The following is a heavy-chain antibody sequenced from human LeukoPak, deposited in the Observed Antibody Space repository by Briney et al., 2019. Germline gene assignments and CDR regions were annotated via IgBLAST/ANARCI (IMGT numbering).Heavy chain of an antibody. CDR3: ARGAYDSSGSFDY. CDR2: IYHSGST. D-gene: IGHD3-22*01. V-gene: IGHV4-38-2*02. J-gene: IGHJ4*02. CDR1: GYSISSGYY. Sequence: SETLSLTCTVSGYSISSGYYWGWIRQPPGKGLEWIGSIYHSGSTYYNPSLKSRVTISVDTSKNQFSLKLSSVTAADTAVYYCARGAYDSSGSFDYWGQGTLVTVSS.